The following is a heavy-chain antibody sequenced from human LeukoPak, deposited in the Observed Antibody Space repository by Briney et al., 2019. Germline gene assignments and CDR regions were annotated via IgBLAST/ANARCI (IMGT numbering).Heavy chain of an antibody. CDR3: ARGYYYDSSGYYHLDS. D-gene: IGHD3-22*01. Sequence: ASVKVSCKASGYTFTGYYMHWLRQAPGQGLEWMGWINLNNDDTNYAQKFQGWVTMTRDTSISTAYMELSRLRSDDTAVYYCARGYYYDSSGYYHLDSWGQGTLVTVSS. J-gene: IGHJ4*02. CDR1: GYTFTGYY. V-gene: IGHV1-2*04. CDR2: INLNNDDT.